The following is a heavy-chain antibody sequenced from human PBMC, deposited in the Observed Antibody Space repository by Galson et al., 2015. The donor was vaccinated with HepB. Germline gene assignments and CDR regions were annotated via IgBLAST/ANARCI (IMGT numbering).Heavy chain of an antibody. D-gene: IGHD5-12*01. J-gene: IGHJ4*02. Sequence: SLRLSCAASGFTFSSYAMHWVRQAAGKGLDFVSAISSHGDSTYYADSVKGRFTISRDNSKNTLYLQMSSLRAEDTALYYCVKCQQGYSGYDYLVYWGQGTLDTVSS. CDR2: ISSHGDST. CDR1: GFTFSSYA. V-gene: IGHV3-64D*06. CDR3: VKCQQGYSGYDYLVY.